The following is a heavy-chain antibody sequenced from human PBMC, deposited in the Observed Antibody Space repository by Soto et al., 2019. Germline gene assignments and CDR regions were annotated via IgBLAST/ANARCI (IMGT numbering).Heavy chain of an antibody. V-gene: IGHV1-69*13. CDR2: IIPVFGTT. J-gene: IGHJ4*02. CDR3: ARALEEYYYDNSGYYSGY. Sequence: SVKVSCKASGGTFSTCAITWVRQAPGQGLEWMGGIIPVFGTTNYAQKFQGRVTITADESTRTAYMELSSLRSEDTAVYYCARALEEYYYDNSGYYSGYWGQGTLVTVSS. CDR1: GGTFSTCA. D-gene: IGHD3-22*01.